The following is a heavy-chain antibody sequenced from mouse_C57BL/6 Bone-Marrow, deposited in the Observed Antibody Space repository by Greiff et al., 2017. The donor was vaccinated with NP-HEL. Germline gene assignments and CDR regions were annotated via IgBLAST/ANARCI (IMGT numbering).Heavy chain of an antibody. D-gene: IGHD1-1*01. CDR3: ATPITTVVAHWYFDV. V-gene: IGHV3-6*01. J-gene: IGHJ1*03. CDR1: GYSITSGYY. Sequence: VQLKESGPGLVKPSQSLSLTCSVTGYSITSGYYWNWIRQFPGNKLEWMGYISYDGSNNYNPSLKNRISITRDTSKNQFFLKLNSVTTEDTATYYCATPITTVVAHWYFDVWGTGTTVTVSS. CDR2: ISYDGSN.